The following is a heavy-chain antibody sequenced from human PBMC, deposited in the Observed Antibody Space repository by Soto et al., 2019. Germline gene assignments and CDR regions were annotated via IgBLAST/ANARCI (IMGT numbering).Heavy chain of an antibody. D-gene: IGHD3-22*01. CDR2: INHSGST. CDR3: ASIYYDSSGYGYYFDY. V-gene: IGHV4-34*01. Sequence: QVQLQQWGAGLLKPSETLALTCAVYGGSFSGYYWRWLRQPPGKGLEWIGEINHSGSTNYNPSLKSRVTIAVDTSKNQFSLKLSSVTAAATGVYYCASIYYDSSGYGYYFDYWGQGTLVTVSS. CDR1: GGSFSGYY. J-gene: IGHJ4*02.